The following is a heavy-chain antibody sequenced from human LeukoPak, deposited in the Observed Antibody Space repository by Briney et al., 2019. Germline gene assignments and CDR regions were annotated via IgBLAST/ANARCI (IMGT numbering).Heavy chain of an antibody. CDR1: GLTFSSYG. CDR2: IWYDGSNK. J-gene: IGHJ6*03. Sequence: GGSLRLSCAASGLTFSSYGMPWVRQAPGKGLEWVAVIWYDGSNKYYADSVKGRFTISRDNSKNTLYLQMNSLRAEDTAVYYCAKAWGTYYYYYMDVWGKGTTVTVSS. CDR3: AKAWGTYYYYYMDV. V-gene: IGHV3-33*06. D-gene: IGHD3-16*01.